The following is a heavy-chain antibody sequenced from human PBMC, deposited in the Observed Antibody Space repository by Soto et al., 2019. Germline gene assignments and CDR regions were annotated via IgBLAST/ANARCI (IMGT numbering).Heavy chain of an antibody. J-gene: IGHJ6*02. CDR3: ARDHCSSTSCHHRDYYYYYGMDV. D-gene: IGHD2-2*01. CDR1: GFTFSSYS. V-gene: IGHV3-21*01. Sequence: EVQLVESGGGLVKPGGSLRLSCAASGFTFSSYSMNWVRQAPGKGLEWVSSISSSSSYIYYADSVKGRFTISRDNAKNSLYLQMNSLRAEDTAVYYCARDHCSSTSCHHRDYYYYYGMDVWGQGTTVTVSS. CDR2: ISSSSSYI.